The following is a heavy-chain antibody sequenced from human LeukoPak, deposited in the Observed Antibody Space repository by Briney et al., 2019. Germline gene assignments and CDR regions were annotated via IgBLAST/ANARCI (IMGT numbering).Heavy chain of an antibody. CDR1: GFTFSSYG. CDR3: AKFWSGVDY. V-gene: IGHV3-30*18. CDR2: ISYDGSNK. D-gene: IGHD6-25*01. Sequence: GRSLRLSCAASGFTFSSYGMHWVRQAPGKGLEWVAVISYDGSNKYYADSVKGRFTISRDKSKNTLYLQMNRLGAEDTAVYYCAKFWSGVDYWGQGTLVTVSS. J-gene: IGHJ4*02.